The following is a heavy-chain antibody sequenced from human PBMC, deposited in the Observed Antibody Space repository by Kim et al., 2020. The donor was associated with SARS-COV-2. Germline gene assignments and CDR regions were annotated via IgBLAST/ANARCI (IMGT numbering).Heavy chain of an antibody. Sequence: GGSLRLSCTASGFTFSTFWMSWVRQAPGTGLEWVANIKKDGSEKKYVDSVKGRFTISRDNAKNSLYLQMNSLRVDDTAVYFCAAGAGWLIDFWGQGTLVTVSS. D-gene: IGHD6-19*01. CDR3: AAGAGWLIDF. V-gene: IGHV3-7*01. J-gene: IGHJ4*02. CDR1: GFTFSTFW. CDR2: IKKDGSEK.